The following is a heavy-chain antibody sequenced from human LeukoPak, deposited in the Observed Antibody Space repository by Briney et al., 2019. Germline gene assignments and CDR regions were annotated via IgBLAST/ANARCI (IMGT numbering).Heavy chain of an antibody. J-gene: IGHJ4*02. D-gene: IGHD3-9*01. Sequence: SETLSLTCAVYGGSFSGYYWSWVRQPPGKGLEWIGEINHSGSTNYNPSLKSRVTISVDTSKNQFSLKLSSVTAADTAVYYCARGDILTGYSYWGQGTLVTVSS. CDR1: GGSFSGYY. CDR3: ARGDILTGYSY. CDR2: INHSGST. V-gene: IGHV4-34*01.